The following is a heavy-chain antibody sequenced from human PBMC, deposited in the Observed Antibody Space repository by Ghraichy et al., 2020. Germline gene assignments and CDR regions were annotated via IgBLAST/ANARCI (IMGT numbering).Heavy chain of an antibody. D-gene: IGHD5-18*01. J-gene: IGHJ3*02. CDR2: INHSGST. CDR1: GGSFSGYY. CDR3: ARASPAYSYGLAFDI. V-gene: IGHV4-34*01. Sequence: SQTLSLTCAVYGGSFSGYYWSWIRQPPGKGLEWIGEINHSGSTNYNPSLKSRVTISVDTSKNQFSLKLSSVTAADTAVYYCARASPAYSYGLAFDIWGQGTMVTVS.